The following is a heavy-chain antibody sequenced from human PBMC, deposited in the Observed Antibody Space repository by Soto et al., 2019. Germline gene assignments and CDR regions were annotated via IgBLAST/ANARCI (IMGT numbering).Heavy chain of an antibody. D-gene: IGHD5-12*01. J-gene: IGHJ3*02. CDR3: ARAYDSGYDYAFDI. Sequence: ASVKVSCKASGYTFIRYAMYWVRQAPGQRLEWMGWINVDNGKTKYSQKFQGRVTITRDTSASTVYMELSSLRSEDTAVYYCARAYDSGYDYAFDIWGQGTMVTVSS. CDR1: GYTFIRYA. V-gene: IGHV1-3*01. CDR2: INVDNGKT.